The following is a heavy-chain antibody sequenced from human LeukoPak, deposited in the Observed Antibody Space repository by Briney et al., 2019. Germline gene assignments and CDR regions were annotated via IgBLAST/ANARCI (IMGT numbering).Heavy chain of an antibody. J-gene: IGHJ6*03. CDR2: ISGSGTTI. CDR3: AGHTLTYYYYMDV. V-gene: IGHV3-48*04. D-gene: IGHD5-18*01. Sequence: GGTLRLSCAASGFTFSSYGMSWVRQAPGKGLEWISYISGSGTTISYADSVKGRFTISRDNANNSLLLQLSRLRADDTAVYYCAGHTLTYYYYMDVWGKGTTVTISS. CDR1: GFTFSSYG.